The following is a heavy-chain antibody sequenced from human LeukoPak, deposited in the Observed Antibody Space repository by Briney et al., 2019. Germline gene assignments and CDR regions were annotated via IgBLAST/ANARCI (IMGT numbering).Heavy chain of an antibody. J-gene: IGHJ6*02. D-gene: IGHD6-13*01. CDR3: ARDLSSPTRPVIKNYYYGMDV. CDR1: GFTFSSYW. CDR2: INSDGSST. V-gene: IGHV3-74*01. Sequence: PGGSLRLSCAASGFTFSSYWMHWVRQAPGKGLVWVSRINSDGSSTSYADSVKGRFTISRDNSKNTLYLQMNSLRAEDTAVYYCARDLSSPTRPVIKNYYYGMDVWGQGTTVTVSS.